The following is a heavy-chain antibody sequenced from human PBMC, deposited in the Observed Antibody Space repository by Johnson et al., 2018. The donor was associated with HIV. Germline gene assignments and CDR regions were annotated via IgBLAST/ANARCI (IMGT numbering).Heavy chain of an antibody. CDR3: ARELEFGDLRKNDAFDI. J-gene: IGHJ3*02. Sequence: QVQLVESGGGVVQPGRSLRLSCAASGFTFSSYAMHWVRQAPGKGLEWGAVISYDGSNKYYADSVKGRFNISRDNSKNTLYLQMNSLRAEDTAVYYCARELEFGDLRKNDAFDIWGQGTMVTVSS. D-gene: IGHD4-17*01. CDR1: GFTFSSYA. CDR2: ISYDGSNK. V-gene: IGHV3-30-3*01.